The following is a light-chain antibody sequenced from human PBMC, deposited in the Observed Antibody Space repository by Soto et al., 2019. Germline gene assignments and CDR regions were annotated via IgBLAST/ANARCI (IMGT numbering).Light chain of an antibody. J-gene: IGKJ5*01. V-gene: IGKV3-11*01. Sequence: EIVLTQSPATLSLSPGERATLSCRASQSVSNYLAWYQQKPGQAPRLLIFDASNRATGIPARFSGSGSGTDFTLTISSLQSEDFEIYYCQQYNNWPITFGQGTRLEI. CDR1: QSVSNY. CDR3: QQYNNWPIT. CDR2: DAS.